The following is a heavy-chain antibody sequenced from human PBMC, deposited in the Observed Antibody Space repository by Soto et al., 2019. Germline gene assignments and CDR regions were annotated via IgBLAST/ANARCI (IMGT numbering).Heavy chain of an antibody. J-gene: IGHJ4*02. D-gene: IGHD6-13*01. CDR2: IYSGGST. V-gene: IGHV3-53*01. CDR3: ARDWVSGYSSSEGLDY. CDR1: GFTVSSNY. Sequence: HPGGSLRLSCAASGFTVSSNYMSWVRQAPGKGLEWVSVIYSGGSTYYADSVKGRFTISRDNSKNTLYLQMNSLRAEDTAVYYCARDWVSGYSSSEGLDYWGQGTLVTVSS.